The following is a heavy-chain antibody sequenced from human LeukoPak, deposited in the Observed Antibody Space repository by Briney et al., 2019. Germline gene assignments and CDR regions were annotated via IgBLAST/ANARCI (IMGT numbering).Heavy chain of an antibody. J-gene: IGHJ5*02. CDR3: AKDLNYGDYNWFDP. D-gene: IGHD4-17*01. Sequence: PGGSLRLSCAASGVTFSSYGMSWVRQAPGKGLEWVSAISGSSGSTYYADSVKGRFTISRDNSKNTLYLQMNSLRAEDTAVYYCAKDLNYGDYNWFDPWGQGTLVTVSS. V-gene: IGHV3-23*01. CDR1: GVTFSSYG. CDR2: ISGSSGST.